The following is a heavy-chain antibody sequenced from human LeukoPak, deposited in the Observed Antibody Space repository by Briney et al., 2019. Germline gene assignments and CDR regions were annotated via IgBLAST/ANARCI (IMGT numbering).Heavy chain of an antibody. CDR1: GYSFSTYW. CDR2: VNSSDSDI. Sequence: GESLKISCEVYGYSFSTYWLGWVGQMPGKGLGWIGTVNSSDSDIRYSPSFQGEVTTSVDKSISTAYLQWGSLKASDTAMYYCARHVSSSRVAFDIWGQGTLVTVSS. J-gene: IGHJ3*02. D-gene: IGHD2-2*01. V-gene: IGHV5-51*01. CDR3: ARHVSSSRVAFDI.